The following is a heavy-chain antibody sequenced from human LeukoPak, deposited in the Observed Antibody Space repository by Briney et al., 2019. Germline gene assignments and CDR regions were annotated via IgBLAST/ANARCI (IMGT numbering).Heavy chain of an antibody. J-gene: IGHJ3*02. Sequence: PSQTLSLTCATSGDSVSSNSAAWNWIRQSPSRGLEWLGRTYYRSRWYNDYAVSVKSRITINPDTSKNQFSLQLNSVTPEDTAVYYCARDSMDSSGWYGDAFDIWGQGTMVTVSS. V-gene: IGHV6-1*01. CDR1: GDSVSSNSAA. D-gene: IGHD6-19*01. CDR2: TYYRSRWYN. CDR3: ARDSMDSSGWYGDAFDI.